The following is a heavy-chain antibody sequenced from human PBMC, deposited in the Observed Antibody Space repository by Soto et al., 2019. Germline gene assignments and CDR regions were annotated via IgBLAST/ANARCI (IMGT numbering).Heavy chain of an antibody. J-gene: IGHJ4*02. CDR1: GGSVSSSSYY. CDR3: ARLGSDGDSVDY. V-gene: IGHV4-39*01. D-gene: IGHD4-17*01. Sequence: SETLSLTCIVSGGSVSSSSYYWGWVRQPPGKGLEWIGSVYYSGSTYYNPSLKSRVTISVDTSKNQFSLKLSSVTAADTAVYYCARLGSDGDSVDYWGQGTLVTVSS. CDR2: VYYSGST.